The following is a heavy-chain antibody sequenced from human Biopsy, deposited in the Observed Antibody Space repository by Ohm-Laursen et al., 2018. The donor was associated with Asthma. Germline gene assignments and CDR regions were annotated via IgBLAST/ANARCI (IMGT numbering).Heavy chain of an antibody. J-gene: IGHJ3*02. CDR2: VSSDGHNK. CDR1: GFTFSTFG. CDR3: ARQSGQDYGDSSGFDI. D-gene: IGHD3-22*01. Sequence: SLRLSCTASGFTFSTFGMHWVRQAPGKGLEWVALVSSDGHNKYYEDSVKGRFTISRDNSRNRLYLQINRLTVEDSAVYFCARQSGQDYGDSSGFDIWGQGTKVAVSS. V-gene: IGHV3-30*03.